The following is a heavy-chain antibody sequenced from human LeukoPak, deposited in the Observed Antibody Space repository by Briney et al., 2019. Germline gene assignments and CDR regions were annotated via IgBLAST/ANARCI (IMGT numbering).Heavy chain of an antibody. CDR2: ISGRSSTI. V-gene: IGHV3-48*01. J-gene: IGHJ4*02. Sequence: GGSLRLSCAASAFTFSDYSMNWVRQAPGKGLEWVSYISGRSSTIYYADSVKGRFTNSRDNAKNSMYLQMNSLRAEDTAVYYCARDRIKSGSYYFDYWGQGTLVTVSS. D-gene: IGHD1-26*01. CDR1: AFTFSDYS. CDR3: ARDRIKSGSYYFDY.